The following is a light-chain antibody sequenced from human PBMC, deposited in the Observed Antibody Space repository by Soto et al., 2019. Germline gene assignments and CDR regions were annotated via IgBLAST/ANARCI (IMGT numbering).Light chain of an antibody. Sequence: DIVMTQSPDSLAVSLGERATINCKSSQSVLYNSNNKNYLAWYQEKPGQPHKLLIYWASTRESGVPDRFSGSGSGTDFTLTISSLQDEDVAVYFCQQYYRALTFGQGTKLEIK. CDR2: WAS. V-gene: IGKV4-1*01. CDR3: QQYYRALT. CDR1: QSVLYNSNNKNY. J-gene: IGKJ2*01.